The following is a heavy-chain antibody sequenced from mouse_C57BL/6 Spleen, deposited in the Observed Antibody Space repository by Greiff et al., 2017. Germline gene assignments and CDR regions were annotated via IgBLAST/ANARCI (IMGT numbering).Heavy chain of an antibody. CDR1: GYTFTSYW. Sequence: QVQLKQPGAELVMPGASVKLSCKASGYTFTSYWMHWVKQRTGQGLAWIGEIDPSDSYTNYNQKFKGKSTLTVDKSSSTAYTQLSSMTLEDAAVYDCAMGYYGSSDYWGQGTTLTVSS. CDR3: AMGYYGSSDY. V-gene: IGHV1-69*01. D-gene: IGHD1-1*01. CDR2: IDPSDSYT. J-gene: IGHJ2*01.